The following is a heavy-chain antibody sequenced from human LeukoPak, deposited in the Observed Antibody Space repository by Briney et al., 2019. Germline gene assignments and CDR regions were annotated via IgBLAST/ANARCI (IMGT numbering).Heavy chain of an antibody. CDR1: GYTFTGYY. J-gene: IGHJ3*02. Sequence: ASVKVSCKASGYTFTGYYMHWVRQAPGQGLEWMGRINPNSGGTNYAQKFQGRVTMTRDTSISTAYMELSRLRSDDTAVYYCARPGSYYGSVHAFDIWGQGTMVTVSS. CDR2: INPNSGGT. D-gene: IGHD3-10*01. CDR3: ARPGSYYGSVHAFDI. V-gene: IGHV1-2*06.